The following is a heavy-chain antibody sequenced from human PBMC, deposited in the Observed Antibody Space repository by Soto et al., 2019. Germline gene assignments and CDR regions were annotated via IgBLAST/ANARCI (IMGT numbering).Heavy chain of an antibody. Sequence: QVQLVQSGAEVKKPGASVKVSCKASGYTFTTYGMSWVRQAPGQGLDWMGWISTYNGNTKYAERLEGRVTTTTDTTTSTAYMELRSLRSDDTAVYYFARGPTDYYDNSGDYFLDYWGQGTLVTVSS. J-gene: IGHJ4*02. CDR1: GYTFTTYG. D-gene: IGHD3-22*01. CDR3: ARGPTDYYDNSGDYFLDY. CDR2: ISTYNGNT. V-gene: IGHV1-18*01.